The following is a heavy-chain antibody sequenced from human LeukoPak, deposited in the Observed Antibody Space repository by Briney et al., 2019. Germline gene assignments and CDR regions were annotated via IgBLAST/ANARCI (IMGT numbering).Heavy chain of an antibody. CDR3: ASPPTAASYMDV. D-gene: IGHD6-25*01. V-gene: IGHV3-21*01. CDR1: GFTFSGYP. CDR2: ISTGNNYI. Sequence: GGSLRLSCVVSGFTFSGYPMNWVRQAPGKGLEWVSSISTGNNYIYYADSVQGRFTISRDNAKSSLYLQMNSLRAEDTAVYYCASPPTAASYMDVWGKGTTVTVSS. J-gene: IGHJ6*03.